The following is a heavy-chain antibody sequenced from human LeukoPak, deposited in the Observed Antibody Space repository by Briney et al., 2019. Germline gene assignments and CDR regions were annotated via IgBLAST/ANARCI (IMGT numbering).Heavy chain of an antibody. Sequence: GASVKVSCKASGYTFRDFGVHWVRQAPGHGLEWMGWISAYNDNTNYARNFQDRVAMTTDTSTSTAYMELRSLRSDDTAVYYCARGHLEYQLLYPLDYWGLGTLSPSPQ. CDR2: ISAYNDNT. CDR1: GYTFRDFG. V-gene: IGHV1-18*01. J-gene: IGHJ4*02. D-gene: IGHD2-2*02. CDR3: ARGHLEYQLLYPLDY.